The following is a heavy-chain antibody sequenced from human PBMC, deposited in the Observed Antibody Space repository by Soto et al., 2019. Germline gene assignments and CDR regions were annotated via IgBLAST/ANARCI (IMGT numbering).Heavy chain of an antibody. CDR1: GFTFSSYS. CDR2: ISSSSSYI. J-gene: IGHJ3*02. V-gene: IGHV3-21*01. Sequence: GGSLRLSCAASGFTFSSYSMNWVRQAPGKGLEWVSSISSSSSYIYYADSVKGRFTISRDNAKNSLYLQMNSLRAEDTAVYYCARDPDASYCSSTSCYVGAGRDYAFDIWGQGTMVTVSS. CDR3: ARDPDASYCSSTSCYVGAGRDYAFDI. D-gene: IGHD2-2*01.